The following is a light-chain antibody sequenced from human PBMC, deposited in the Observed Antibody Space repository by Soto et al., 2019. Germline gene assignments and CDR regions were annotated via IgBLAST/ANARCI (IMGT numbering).Light chain of an antibody. CDR1: SSNIGNNY. J-gene: IGLJ3*02. V-gene: IGLV1-51*02. Sequence: QSVLTQPPSVSAAPGQKVTISCSGSSSNIGNNYGSWYQQLPGTAPKLLIYENNKRPSGIPDRFSGSKSGTSATLGITGLQTGDEADYYCGTWDSSLWVFGGGTKLTVL. CDR2: ENN. CDR3: GTWDSSLWV.